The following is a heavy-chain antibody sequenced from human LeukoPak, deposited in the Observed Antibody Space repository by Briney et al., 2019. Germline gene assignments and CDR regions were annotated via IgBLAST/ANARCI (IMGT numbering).Heavy chain of an antibody. Sequence: SETLSLTCTVSGGSISSYYWSWIRQPPGKGLEWIGYIYYSGSTNYNPSLKSRVTISVDTSKNQFSLKLSSVTAADTVVYYCARISIVGASYYYYGMDVWGQGTTVTVSS. J-gene: IGHJ6*02. CDR1: GGSISSYY. CDR2: IYYSGST. CDR3: ARISIVGASYYYYGMDV. D-gene: IGHD1-26*01. V-gene: IGHV4-59*01.